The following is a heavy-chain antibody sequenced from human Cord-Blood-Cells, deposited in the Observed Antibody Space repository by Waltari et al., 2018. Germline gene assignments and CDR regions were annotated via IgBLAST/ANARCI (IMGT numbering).Heavy chain of an antibody. CDR3: ARHSGSYNYFDY. CDR2: INHSGRT. Sequence: QVQLQQWGAGLLKPSETLSLTCAVYGGSFSGYYWSWIRQPPGKGLEWIGEINHSGRTNYNPSLKSRGTISVDTSKSQFSLKLSSVTAADTAVYYCARHSGSYNYFDYWGQGTLVTVSS. D-gene: IGHD1-26*01. J-gene: IGHJ4*02. CDR1: GGSFSGYY. V-gene: IGHV4-34*01.